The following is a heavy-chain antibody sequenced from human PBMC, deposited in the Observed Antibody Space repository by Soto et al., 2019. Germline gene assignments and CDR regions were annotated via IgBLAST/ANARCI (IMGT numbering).Heavy chain of an antibody. Sequence: SVKVSCKDSGGTLSSYTSSWVRQAPGQGLEWMGRIIPMLGRANYAQKLQGRVTITADKSTSTAYMEVSSLRSEDTAVYYCASLPYFEDIVVVPVVMANWFDPWGQGTLVTVSS. CDR3: ASLPYFEDIVVVPVVMANWFDP. J-gene: IGHJ5*02. CDR1: GGTLSSYT. V-gene: IGHV1-69*02. D-gene: IGHD2-2*01. CDR2: IIPMLGRA.